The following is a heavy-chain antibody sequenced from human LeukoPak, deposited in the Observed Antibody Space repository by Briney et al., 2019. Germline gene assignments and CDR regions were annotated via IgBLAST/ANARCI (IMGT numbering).Heavy chain of an antibody. J-gene: IGHJ4*02. CDR2: INPSGGST. V-gene: IGHV1-46*01. CDR3: ARDHEVQQQLANYFDY. Sequence: GASVKVSCKASGYSFTNFYMHWVRQAPGQGLEWVGIINPSGGSTTYAQKFQGRVTMTRDTSTSTVYMELSNLIFEDTAVYDCARDHEVQQQLANYFDYWGQGTLVTVSS. CDR1: GYSFTNFY. D-gene: IGHD6-13*01.